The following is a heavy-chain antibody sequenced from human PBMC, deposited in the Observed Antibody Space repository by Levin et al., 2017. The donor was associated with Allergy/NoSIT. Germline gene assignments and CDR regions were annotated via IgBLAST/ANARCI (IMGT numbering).Heavy chain of an antibody. D-gene: IGHD1-1*01. Sequence: SETLSLTCAISGDSVSSNSATWNWIRQSPSRGLEWLGRTYYRSKWYNDYAVSVKSRITINPDTSKNQFSLQLNSVTPEDTAVYYCARVFPGNDFLNWFDPWGQGTLVTVSS. CDR1: GDSVSSNSAT. V-gene: IGHV6-1*01. CDR3: ARVFPGNDFLNWFDP. CDR2: TYYRSKWYN. J-gene: IGHJ5*02.